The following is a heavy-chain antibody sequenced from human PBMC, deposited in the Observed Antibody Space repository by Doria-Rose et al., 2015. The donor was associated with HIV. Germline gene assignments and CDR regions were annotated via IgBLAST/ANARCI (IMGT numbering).Heavy chain of an antibody. CDR3: ARIKSSRWYHKYYFDF. D-gene: IGHD6-13*01. J-gene: IGHJ4*02. V-gene: IGHV2-26*01. CDR2: IFSDDER. Sequence: QITLKESGPVLVKPTETLTLTCTVSGVSLSSPGMGVSWIRRPPGKALEWLANIFSDDERSYNPSLNSRLTISRGTSKSQVVLTMTDMDPVDTATYYCARIKSSRWYHKYYFDFWGQGTRGIVSA. CDR1: GVSLSSPGMG.